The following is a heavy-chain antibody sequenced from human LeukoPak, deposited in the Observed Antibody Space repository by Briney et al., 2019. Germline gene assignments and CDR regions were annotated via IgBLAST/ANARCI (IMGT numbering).Heavy chain of an antibody. CDR2: IYYSGST. CDR3: ARGRDYYDSSGYLDY. V-gene: IGHV4-31*03. D-gene: IGHD3-22*01. Sequence: SQTLSLTCTVSGGSISSGGYYWSWIRQHPGQGLEWIGYIYYSGSTYYNPSLKSRVTISVDTSKNQFSLKLSSVTAADTAVYYCARGRDYYDSSGYLDYWGQGTLVTVSS. J-gene: IGHJ4*02. CDR1: GGSISSGGYY.